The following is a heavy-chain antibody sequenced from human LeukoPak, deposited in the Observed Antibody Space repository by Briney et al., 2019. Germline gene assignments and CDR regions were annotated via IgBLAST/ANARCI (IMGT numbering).Heavy chain of an antibody. Sequence: PSETLSLTCTVSGDSISSTNYYWGWIRQPPGKGLGWIGSIYHSGSTYYNPSLKSRVTISVDTSKNQFSLKLSSVTAADTAVYYCASVMVRGVIMTHHFDYWGQGTLVTVSS. D-gene: IGHD3-10*01. CDR3: ASVMVRGVIMTHHFDY. J-gene: IGHJ4*02. V-gene: IGHV4-39*07. CDR2: IYHSGST. CDR1: GDSISSTNYY.